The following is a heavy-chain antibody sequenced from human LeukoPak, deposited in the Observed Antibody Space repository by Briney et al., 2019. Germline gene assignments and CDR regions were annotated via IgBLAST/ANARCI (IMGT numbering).Heavy chain of an antibody. V-gene: IGHV4-4*07. D-gene: IGHD2-2*01. CDR2: IYTSGST. CDR3: VRDDYSSASLDWFDP. CDR1: GGSISSYY. J-gene: IGHJ5*02. Sequence: SETLSLTCTVSGGSISSYYWSWIRQPAGKGLEWIGRIYTSGSTNYNPSLKSRVTMSVDTSKNQFSLRLSSVTATDTAVYYCVRDDYSSASLDWFDPWGQGTLVTVSS.